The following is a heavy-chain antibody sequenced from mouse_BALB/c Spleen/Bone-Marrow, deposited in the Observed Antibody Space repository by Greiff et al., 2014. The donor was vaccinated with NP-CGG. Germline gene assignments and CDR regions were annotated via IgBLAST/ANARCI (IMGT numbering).Heavy chain of an antibody. CDR2: IYPSDSYT. D-gene: IGHD2-3*01. CDR1: GYTFTSYW. V-gene: IGHV1-69*02. J-gene: IGHJ3*01. Sequence: QVQLQQPGAELVRPGASVKLSCKASGYTFTSYWINWVKQRPGQGLEWMGNIYPSDSYTNYNQKFKDEATLTVDKSSSTAYMQLSSPTSEDSAVYYCTRDDGSFAYWGQGTLVTVSA. CDR3: TRDDGSFAY.